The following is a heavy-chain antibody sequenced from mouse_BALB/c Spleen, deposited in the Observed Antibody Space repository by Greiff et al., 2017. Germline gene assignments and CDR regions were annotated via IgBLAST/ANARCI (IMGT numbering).Heavy chain of an antibody. J-gene: IGHJ3*01. CDR3: TKLLRWFAD. CDR1: GYTFTDYE. Sequence: VQVVESGAELVRPGASVTLSCKASGYTFTDYEMHWVKQTPVHGLEWIGAIDPETGGTAYNQKFKGKATLTADKSSSTAYMELRSLTSEDSAVYYCTKLLRWFADWGQGTLVTVSA. CDR2: IDPETGGT. D-gene: IGHD1-1*01. V-gene: IGHV1-15*01.